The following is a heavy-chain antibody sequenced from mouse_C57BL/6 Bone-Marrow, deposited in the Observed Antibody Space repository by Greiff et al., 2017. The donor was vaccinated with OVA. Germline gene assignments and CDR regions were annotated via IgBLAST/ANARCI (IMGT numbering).Heavy chain of an antibody. CDR3: ARSRQLRLPSYAMDY. Sequence: QVQLQQPGAELVKPGASVKMSCKASGYTFTSYWITWVKQRPGQGLEWIGDIYPGSGSTNYNEKFKSKATLTVDTSSSTAYMQLSSLTSEDSAVYDCARSRQLRLPSYAMDYWGQGTSVTVSS. V-gene: IGHV1-55*01. CDR2: IYPGSGST. J-gene: IGHJ4*01. D-gene: IGHD3-2*02. CDR1: GYTFTSYW.